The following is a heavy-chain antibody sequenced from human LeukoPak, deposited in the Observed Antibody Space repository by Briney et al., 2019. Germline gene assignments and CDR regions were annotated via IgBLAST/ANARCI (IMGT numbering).Heavy chain of an antibody. J-gene: IGHJ1*01. V-gene: IGHV3-74*01. D-gene: IGHD1-26*01. CDR3: VREMGARLFQY. CDR1: GLTFSSYW. CDR2: INSDGSST. Sequence: PGGSLRLSCAASGLTFSSYWMHWVRQAPGKGLVWVSRINSDGSSTSYADSVKGRFTISRDNAKNSVYLQMNSLRAEDTAVYYCVREMGARLFQYWGQGTLVTVSS.